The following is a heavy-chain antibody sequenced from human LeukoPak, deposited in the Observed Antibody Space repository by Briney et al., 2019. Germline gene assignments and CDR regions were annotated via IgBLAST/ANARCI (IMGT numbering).Heavy chain of an antibody. Sequence: SETLSLTCTVSGGSISSGSYYWSWIRQPAGKGLEWIGRIYTSGSTNYNPSLRSRVTISVDTSKNQFSLKLSSVTAADTAVYYGARDRKYTRGFFAYGAKGTRVTVSS. J-gene: IGHJ4*02. CDR2: IYTSGST. CDR1: GGSISSGSYY. CDR3: ARDRKYTRGFFAY. D-gene: IGHD1-1*01. V-gene: IGHV4-61*02.